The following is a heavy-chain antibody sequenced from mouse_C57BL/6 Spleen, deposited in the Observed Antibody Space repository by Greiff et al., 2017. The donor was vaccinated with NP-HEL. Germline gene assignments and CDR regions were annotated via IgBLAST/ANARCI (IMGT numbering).Heavy chain of an antibody. CDR2: INYDGSST. D-gene: IGHD1-1*01. CDR3: ARAPHYYGSSNWYFDV. V-gene: IGHV5-16*01. J-gene: IGHJ1*03. Sequence: EVKLMESEGGLVQPGSSMKLSCTASGFTFSDYYMAWVRQVPEKGLEWVANINYDGSSTYYLDSLKSRFIISRDNAKNILYLQMSSLKSEDTATYYCARAPHYYGSSNWYFDVWGTGTTVTFSS. CDR1: GFTFSDYY.